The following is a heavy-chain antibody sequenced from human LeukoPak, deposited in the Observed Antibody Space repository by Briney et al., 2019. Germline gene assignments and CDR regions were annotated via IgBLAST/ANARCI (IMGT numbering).Heavy chain of an antibody. CDR3: ASSYMTTVNY. V-gene: IGHV3-21*01. D-gene: IGHD4-17*01. J-gene: IGHJ4*02. Sequence: GGFLRLSCAASGFTFSSYSMNWVRQAPGKGLEWVSSISSSSSYIYYADSVKGRFTISRDNAKNSLYLQMNSLRAEDTAVYYCASSYMTTVNYWGQGTLVTVSS. CDR2: ISSSSSYI. CDR1: GFTFSSYS.